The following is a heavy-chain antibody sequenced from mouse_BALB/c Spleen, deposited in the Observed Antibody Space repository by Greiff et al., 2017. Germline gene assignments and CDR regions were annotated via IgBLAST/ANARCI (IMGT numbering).Heavy chain of an antibody. V-gene: IGHV1S81*02. CDR3: TITTTFYYAMDY. D-gene: IGHD2-4*01. Sequence: QVQLQQSGAELVKPGASVKLSCKASGYTFTSYYMYWVKQRPGQGLEWIGEINPSNGGTNFNEKFKSKATLTVDKSSSTAYMQLSSLTSEDSAVYYCTITTTFYYAMDYWGQGTSVTVSS. J-gene: IGHJ4*01. CDR2: INPSNGGT. CDR1: GYTFTSYY.